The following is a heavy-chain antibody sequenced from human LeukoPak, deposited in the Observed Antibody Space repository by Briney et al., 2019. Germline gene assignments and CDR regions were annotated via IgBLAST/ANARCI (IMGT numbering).Heavy chain of an antibody. Sequence: PGGSLRLSCAASGFTFSSYAMHWVRQAPGKGLGWAAVISYDGSNKYYADSKKGRFTTCRNNSKNMLHLQRTILRAEDTDVYYCAKAHSGYPLADFQHWGQGTLVTVSP. V-gene: IGHV3-30-3*01. CDR3: AKAHSGYPLADFQH. D-gene: IGHD3-22*01. CDR1: GFTFSSYA. J-gene: IGHJ1*01. CDR2: ISYDGSNK.